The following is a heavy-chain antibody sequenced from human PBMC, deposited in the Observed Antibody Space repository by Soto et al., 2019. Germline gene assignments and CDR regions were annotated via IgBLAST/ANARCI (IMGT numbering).Heavy chain of an antibody. CDR1: GGTFSSYA. V-gene: IGHV1-69*01. J-gene: IGHJ6*02. CDR2: IIPISEPT. Sequence: QVQLVQSGAEVKKPGSSVKVSCKASGGTFSSYAISWVRQAPGQGLEWLGGIIPISEPTNYAQKFQGRVTIPADESKITAHMELSSLRSEDTAVYYCARSQGSSTSLEIYYYFYYGMDVWGQGTTVTVSS. D-gene: IGHD2-2*01. CDR3: ARSQGSSTSLEIYYYFYYGMDV.